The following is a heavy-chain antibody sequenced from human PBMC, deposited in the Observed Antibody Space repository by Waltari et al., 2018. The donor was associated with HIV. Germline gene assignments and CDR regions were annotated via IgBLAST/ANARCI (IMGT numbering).Heavy chain of an antibody. CDR2: ISNDSNYI. Sequence: EVQLVASGGGLVKPGGSLRLSCAASGFIFTSYSLIWVRQAPGKGLEWVSSISNDSNYIYYADSVRGRFTISRDNAKNSLHLQMNSLRAGDTAVYYCARVCSGGTCSSGGGLDIWGQGTMVTVSS. J-gene: IGHJ3*02. V-gene: IGHV3-21*02. CDR3: ARVCSGGTCSSGGGLDI. D-gene: IGHD2-15*01. CDR1: GFIFTSYS.